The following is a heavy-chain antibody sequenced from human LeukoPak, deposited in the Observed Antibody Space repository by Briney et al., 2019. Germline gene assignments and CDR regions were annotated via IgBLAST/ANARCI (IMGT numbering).Heavy chain of an antibody. V-gene: IGHV4-39*01. CDR2: IYYSGST. CDR1: GGSISSSSYY. J-gene: IGHJ4*02. CDR3: ARLRSSWPKLIDY. Sequence: SETLSLTCTVSGGSISSSSYYWGWIRQPPGKGLEWIGSIYYSGSTYYNPSLKSRVTISVDTSKNQFSLKLSPVTAADTAVYYCARLRSSWPKLIDYWGQGTLVTVSS. D-gene: IGHD6-13*01.